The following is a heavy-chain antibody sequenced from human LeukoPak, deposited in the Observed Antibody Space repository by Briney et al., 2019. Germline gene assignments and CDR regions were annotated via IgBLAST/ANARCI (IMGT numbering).Heavy chain of an antibody. V-gene: IGHV3-23*01. Sequence: GGSLRLSCAASGFTFSSYAMSWVRQAPGKGLEWVSGISGSGGSTYYADSVKGRFTISRDNSKNTLYLQMNSLRAEDTAVYYCAKDSSGWYEYYFDYWGQGTLVTVSS. J-gene: IGHJ4*02. CDR2: ISGSGGST. D-gene: IGHD6-19*01. CDR1: GFTFSSYA. CDR3: AKDSSGWYEYYFDY.